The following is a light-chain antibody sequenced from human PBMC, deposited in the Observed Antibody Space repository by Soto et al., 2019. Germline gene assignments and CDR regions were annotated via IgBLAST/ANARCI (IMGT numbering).Light chain of an antibody. CDR3: SAWDDSLHVWL. CDR1: DSNVGSTA. V-gene: IGLV1-44*01. J-gene: IGLJ3*02. Sequence: QSVLTQPPSASGAPGQRVTISCSGSDSNVGSTAVNWYQQVPGTAPKLLIFINNQRPSGVPDRCSGSKSGTSASLAISGLQAEDEADYYCSAWDDSLHVWLFGGGTKLTVL. CDR2: INN.